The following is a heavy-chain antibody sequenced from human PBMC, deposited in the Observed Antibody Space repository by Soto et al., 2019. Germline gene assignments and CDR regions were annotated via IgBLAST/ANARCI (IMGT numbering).Heavy chain of an antibody. V-gene: IGHV4-34*01. CDR1: GGSFSGYY. D-gene: IGHD2-21*01. CDR3: ARGFRPPY. J-gene: IGHJ4*02. CDR2: INHSGST. Sequence: QVQLQQWGAGLLKPSETLSLTCAVYGGSFSGYYWSWIRQPPGKGLEWIGEINHSGSTNYIPSLXSXVXXSVDTSKNQFSLKLSSVTAAVTAVYYCARGFRPPYWGQGTLVTVSS.